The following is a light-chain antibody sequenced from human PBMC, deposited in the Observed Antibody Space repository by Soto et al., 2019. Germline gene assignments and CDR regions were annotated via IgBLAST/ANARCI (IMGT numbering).Light chain of an antibody. V-gene: IGLV1-51*01. CDR2: DDN. CDR3: GSWDSSLSAYV. J-gene: IGLJ1*01. Sequence: QSVMTQPPSVSAAPGQKVTISCSGSSSNIGGNSVSWYQQLPGTAPKLLIYDDNTRPSGIPDRFSGSKSGTSATLGITGFQTGDEAEDYCGSWDSSLSAYVFGTGTKVTVL. CDR1: SSNIGGNS.